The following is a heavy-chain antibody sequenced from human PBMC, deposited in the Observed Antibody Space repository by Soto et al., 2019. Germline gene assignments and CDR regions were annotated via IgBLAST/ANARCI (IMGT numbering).Heavy chain of an antibody. CDR3: ARVGRKYYYDGLTVY. D-gene: IGHD3-22*01. J-gene: IGHJ4*02. Sequence: ASVKVSCKASGYTFTSYAIGWVRQAPGQGLEWMGWISAYNGNTNYAQKLQGRVTMTTDTSTSTAYMELRSLRSDDTAVYYCARVGRKYYYDGLTVYWGQGTLVTVSS. CDR1: GYTFTSYA. V-gene: IGHV1-18*04. CDR2: ISAYNGNT.